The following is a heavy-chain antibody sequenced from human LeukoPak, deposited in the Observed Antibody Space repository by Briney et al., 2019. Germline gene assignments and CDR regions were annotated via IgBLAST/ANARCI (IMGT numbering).Heavy chain of an antibody. J-gene: IGHJ6*03. V-gene: IGHV1-2*02. Sequence: ASVKVSCKASGYTFTGYYMHWVRQAPGQGLEWMGWINPNSGGTNYAQKFQGRVTMTRDTSISTAYMELSSLRSEDTAVYYCARGDYDFEYYYYYMDVWGKGTTVTISS. D-gene: IGHD3-3*01. CDR3: ARGDYDFEYYYYYMDV. CDR2: INPNSGGT. CDR1: GYTFTGYY.